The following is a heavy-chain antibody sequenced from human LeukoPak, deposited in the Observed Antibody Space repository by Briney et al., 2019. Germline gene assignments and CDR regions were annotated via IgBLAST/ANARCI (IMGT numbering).Heavy chain of an antibody. J-gene: IGHJ6*02. D-gene: IGHD6-13*01. CDR2: IYYSGST. Sequence: SETLSLTCTVSGGSISSYYWSWIRQPPGKGLEWIGYIYYSGSTNYNPSLKSRVTISVDTSKNQFSLKLSSVTAADTAVYYCARGRAAAGRYYYYYYGMDVWGQGTTVTVSS. CDR3: ARGRAAAGRYYYYYYGMDV. CDR1: GGSISSYY. V-gene: IGHV4-59*01.